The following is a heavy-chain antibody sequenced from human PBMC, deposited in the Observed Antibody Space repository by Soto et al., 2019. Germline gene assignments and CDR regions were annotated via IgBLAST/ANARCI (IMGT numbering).Heavy chain of an antibody. J-gene: IGHJ4*02. D-gene: IGHD2-2*01. Sequence: ASVKVSCKASGYTFTSYGISWVRQAPGQGLEWMGWISAYNGNTNYAQKLQGRVTMTTDTSTSTAYMELRSLRSDDTAVYYCAREDLVVQAAMYFDYWGQGTLVTVSS. V-gene: IGHV1-18*01. CDR2: ISAYNGNT. CDR1: GYTFTSYG. CDR3: AREDLVVQAAMYFDY.